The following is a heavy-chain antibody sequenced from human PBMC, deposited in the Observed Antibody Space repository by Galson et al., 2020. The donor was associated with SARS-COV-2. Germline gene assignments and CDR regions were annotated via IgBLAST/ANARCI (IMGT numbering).Heavy chain of an antibody. CDR3: ARGRFWSGYYMIRNWFDP. Sequence: SETLSLTCAVYGGSFSGYYWSWIRQPPGKGLEWIGEINHSGSTNYNPSLKSRVTISVDTSKNQFSLKLSSVTAADTAVYYCARGRFWSGYYMIRNWFDPWGQGTLVTVSS. CDR1: GGSFSGYY. V-gene: IGHV4-34*01. J-gene: IGHJ5*02. D-gene: IGHD3-3*01. CDR2: INHSGST.